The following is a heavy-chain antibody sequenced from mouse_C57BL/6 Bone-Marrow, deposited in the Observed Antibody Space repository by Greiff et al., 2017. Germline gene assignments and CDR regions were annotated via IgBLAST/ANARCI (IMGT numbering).Heavy chain of an antibody. Sequence: VQLQQSGPVLVKPGASVKMSCKASGYTFTDYYMNWVKQSHGKSLEWIGVINPYNGGTSYNQKFKGKATLTVDKSSSTAYMELNSLTSEDSAVYYCARGGTGRFDYWGQGTTLTVSS. V-gene: IGHV1-19*01. CDR3: ARGGTGRFDY. D-gene: IGHD3-3*01. J-gene: IGHJ2*01. CDR2: INPYNGGT. CDR1: GYTFTDYY.